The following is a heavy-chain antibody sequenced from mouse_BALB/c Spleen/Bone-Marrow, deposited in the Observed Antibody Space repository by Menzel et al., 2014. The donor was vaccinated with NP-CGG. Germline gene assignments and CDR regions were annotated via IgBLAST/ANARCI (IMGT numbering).Heavy chain of an antibody. CDR1: GYTLFFYT. Sequence: HAQLQQSGAELAISGASVKMYSEASGYTLFFYTMYRVNQRPGQGLDRIVYINPTSDYPDYNQKFKDKATLTEDKSSSTAYMHLSSLTSEDSAVYYCAREGVSAPFVYWGQGTLVTVSA. D-gene: IGHD6-2*01. V-gene: IGHV1-4*01. CDR2: INPTSDYP. CDR3: AREGVSAPFVY. J-gene: IGHJ3*01.